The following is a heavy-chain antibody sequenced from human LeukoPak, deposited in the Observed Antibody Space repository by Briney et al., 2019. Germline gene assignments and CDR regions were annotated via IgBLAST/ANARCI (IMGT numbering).Heavy chain of an antibody. Sequence: GGSLRLSCAASGFTFSSYAMSWVRQAPGKGLEWVSAISGSGGSTYYADSVKCRFTISRDNSKNTLYMQMNSLGAEDTAVYYCAKDFPTYYYGSGSYYNSDYYYGMDVWGQGTTVTVSS. CDR2: ISGSGGST. CDR1: GFTFSSYA. CDR3: AKDFPTYYYGSGSYYNSDYYYGMDV. V-gene: IGHV3-23*01. J-gene: IGHJ6*02. D-gene: IGHD3-10*01.